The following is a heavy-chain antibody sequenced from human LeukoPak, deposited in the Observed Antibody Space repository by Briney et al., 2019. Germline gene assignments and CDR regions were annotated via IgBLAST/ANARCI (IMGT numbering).Heavy chain of an antibody. CDR3: ARDGASQAFDY. Sequence: GGSLRLSCAASGFTFSSYAMHWVRQAPGKGLEWVAVISYDGSNKYYADSVKGRFTISRDNSKNTLYLQMNSLGAEDTAVYYCARDGASQAFDYWGQGTLVTVSS. J-gene: IGHJ4*02. CDR2: ISYDGSNK. CDR1: GFTFSSYA. D-gene: IGHD3-16*01. V-gene: IGHV3-30-3*01.